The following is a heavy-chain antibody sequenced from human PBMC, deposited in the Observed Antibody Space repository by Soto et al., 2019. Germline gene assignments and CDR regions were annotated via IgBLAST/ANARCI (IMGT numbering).Heavy chain of an antibody. CDR1: GFSISPYW. Sequence: GGSLRLSCVASGFSISPYWMSWVRQAPGRGLEWVANIKEDGSAARYVHSARDRFLISRDNTKNSLYLQMTSLRAEDTAIYYCVSDGDVCSVSDCFRHFKYWGRGTRVTVSS. V-gene: IGHV3-7*03. CDR3: VSDGDVCSVSDCFRHFKY. J-gene: IGHJ4*02. CDR2: IKEDGSAA. D-gene: IGHD5-12*01.